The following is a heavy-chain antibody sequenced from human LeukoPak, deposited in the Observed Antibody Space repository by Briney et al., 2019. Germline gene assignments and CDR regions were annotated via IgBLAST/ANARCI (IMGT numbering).Heavy chain of an antibody. Sequence: ASVKVSCKASGYTFTSYGISWVRQAPGQGLEWMGWMNPNSGNRGYAQKFQGRVTMTRNTDINTAYMELSSLRSEDTAVYYCARGPLIYGSGSYYDYWGQGTLVTVSS. CDR1: GYTFTSYG. V-gene: IGHV1-8*02. D-gene: IGHD3-10*01. CDR3: ARGPLIYGSGSYYDY. J-gene: IGHJ4*02. CDR2: MNPNSGNR.